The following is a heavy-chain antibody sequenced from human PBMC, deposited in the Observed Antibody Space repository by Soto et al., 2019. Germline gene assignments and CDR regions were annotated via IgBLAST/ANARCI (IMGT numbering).Heavy chain of an antibody. J-gene: IGHJ6*02. CDR1: GYSFTDYH. V-gene: IGHV1-2*04. D-gene: IGHD2-8*01. CDR3: ARGDSTDCSNGVCSFFYNHDMDV. CDR2: INPKSGGT. Sequence: GASVKVSCKASGYSFTDYHIHWVRQAPGQGLEWLGRINPKSGGTSTAQKFQGWVTMSTDTSISTASMELTRLTSDDTAIYYCARGDSTDCSNGVCSFFYNHDMDVWGQGTTVTVSS.